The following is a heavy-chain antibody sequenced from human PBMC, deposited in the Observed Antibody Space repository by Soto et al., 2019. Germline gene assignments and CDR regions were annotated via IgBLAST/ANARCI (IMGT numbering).Heavy chain of an antibody. V-gene: IGHV1-69*06. CDR3: AFPLLYYDFWIGFSGPASGATPRYGMDV. D-gene: IGHD3-3*01. Sequence: QVQLVQSGAEVKKPGSSVKVSCKASGGTFSSYAISWVRQAPGQGLEWMGGIIPILGTANYAQKFQGRVTITADKSTSTAYMERSSLRSEDTAVYYCAFPLLYYDFWIGFSGPASGATPRYGMDVWGQGTTVTVSS. J-gene: IGHJ6*02. CDR2: IIPILGTA. CDR1: GGTFSSYA.